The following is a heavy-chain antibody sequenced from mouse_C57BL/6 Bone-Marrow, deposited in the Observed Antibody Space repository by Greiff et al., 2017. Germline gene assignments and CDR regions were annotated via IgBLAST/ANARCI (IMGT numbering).Heavy chain of an antibody. J-gene: IGHJ2*01. CDR1: GYTFTDYN. V-gene: IGHV1-22*01. CDR3: ARPFITTVPRYFDY. CDR2: INPNNGGT. D-gene: IGHD1-1*01. Sequence: VQLQQSGPELVKPGASVTMSCKASGYTFTDYNMHWVKQSHGKSLEWIGYINPNNGGTSYNQKFKGKATLTVNKSSSTAYMELRSLTSEDSAVYYCARPFITTVPRYFDYWGQGTTLTVSS.